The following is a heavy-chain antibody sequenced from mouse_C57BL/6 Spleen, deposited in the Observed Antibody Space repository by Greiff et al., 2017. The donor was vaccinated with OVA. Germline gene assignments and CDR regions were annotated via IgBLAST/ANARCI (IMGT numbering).Heavy chain of an antibody. CDR1: GYTFTEYT. D-gene: IGHD2-3*01. CDR3: ARHEKGDGYYVGAMDY. J-gene: IGHJ4*01. V-gene: IGHV1-62-2*01. CDR2: FYPGSGSI. Sequence: LVESGAELVKPGASVKLSCKASGYTFTEYTIHWVKQRSGQGLEWIGWFYPGSGSIKYNEKFKDKATLTADKSSSTVYMELSRLTSEDSAVYFCARHEKGDGYYVGAMDYWGQGTSVTVSS.